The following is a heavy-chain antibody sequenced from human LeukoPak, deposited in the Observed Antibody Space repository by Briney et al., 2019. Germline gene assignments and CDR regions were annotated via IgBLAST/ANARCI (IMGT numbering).Heavy chain of an antibody. CDR2: ISYSGGST. V-gene: IGHV3-23*01. J-gene: IGHJ3*02. D-gene: IGHD3-16*01. CDR1: GFTFTSYA. CDR3: ARGPTGGNAFDI. Sequence: GGSLRLSCTASGFTFTSYAMSWVCQAPGKGLEWVSDISYSGGSTYYADSVKGRFTISRDNSKNTVYLQMNSLRADDTAVYYCARGPTGGNAFDIWGQGTKVTVSS.